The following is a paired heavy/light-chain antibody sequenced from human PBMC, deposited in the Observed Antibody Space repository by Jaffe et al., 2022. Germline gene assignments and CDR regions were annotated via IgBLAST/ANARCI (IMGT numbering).Light chain of an antibody. V-gene: IGLV2-8*01. J-gene: IGLJ3*02. Sequence: QSALTQPPSASGSPGQSVTISCTGTSSDVGGYNYVSWYQQHPGKAPKLMIYEVSKRPSGVPDRFSGSKSGNTASLTVSGLQAEDEADYYCSSYAGSNNLGVFGGGTKLTVL. CDR3: SSYAGSNNLGV. CDR1: SSDVGGYNY. CDR2: EVS.
Heavy chain of an antibody. CDR2: ISGSGGST. CDR3: AKGETRESPYDYIWGSYPTKWPDAFDI. V-gene: IGHV3-23*01. D-gene: IGHD3-16*02. CDR1: GFTFSSYA. Sequence: EVQLLESGGGLVQPGGSLRLSCAASGFTFSSYAMSWVRQAPGKGLEWVSAISGSGGSTYYADSVKGRFTISRDNSKNTLYLQMNSLRAEDTAVYYCAKGETRESPYDYIWGSYPTKWPDAFDIWGQGTMVTVSS. J-gene: IGHJ3*02.